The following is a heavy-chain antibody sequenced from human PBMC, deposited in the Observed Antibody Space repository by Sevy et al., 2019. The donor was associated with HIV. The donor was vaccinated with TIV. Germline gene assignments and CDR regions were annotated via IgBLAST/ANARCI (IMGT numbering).Heavy chain of an antibody. J-gene: IGHJ4*02. D-gene: IGHD1-26*01. CDR2: IKSKADGGTP. CDR3: GYSEYGYYYDY. Sequence: GGCLRLSCGASGFIFSNAWMSWVRQAPGKGLEWVGRIKSKADGGTPDYAAPVKGTFTISRDDSINTLYLQMNSLRTDDTAVYYCGYSEYGYYYDYWGQGTLVNVSS. V-gene: IGHV3-15*01. CDR1: GFIFSNAW.